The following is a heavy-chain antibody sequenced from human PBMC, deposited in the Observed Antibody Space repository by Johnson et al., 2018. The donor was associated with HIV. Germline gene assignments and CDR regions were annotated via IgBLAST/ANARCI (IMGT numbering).Heavy chain of an antibody. CDR2: ISYDGNSK. V-gene: IGHV3-30*03. CDR1: GFTFSDYY. J-gene: IGHJ3*02. D-gene: IGHD5-18*01. CDR3: SRLPTGYSRDGFDI. Sequence: QVQLVESGGGVVRPGGSLRLSCAASGFTFSDYYMSWVRQAPGKGLEWVGVISYDGNSKYYGDSVKGRFTISRDNSKNTLYLQMNSLRAGDTAVYYCSRLPTGYSRDGFDIWGQGTMVTVSS.